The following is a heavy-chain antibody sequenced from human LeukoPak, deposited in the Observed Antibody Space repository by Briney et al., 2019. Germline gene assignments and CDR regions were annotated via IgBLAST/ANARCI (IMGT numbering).Heavy chain of an antibody. CDR3: ARDPEYSGTSWIYYYYYMDV. Sequence: GRTLSLSCATTERNFRNGEMLWIRQAPGTGREWVGRIKTKTDRGTTDYAAPVQGRFTISRDNSKNTVYLQMGSLRAEDMAVYYCARDPEYSGTSWIYYYYYMDVWGKGPTVTVSS. V-gene: IGHV3-15*01. J-gene: IGHJ6*03. CDR1: ERNFRNGE. D-gene: IGHD1-26*01. CDR2: IKTKTDRGTT.